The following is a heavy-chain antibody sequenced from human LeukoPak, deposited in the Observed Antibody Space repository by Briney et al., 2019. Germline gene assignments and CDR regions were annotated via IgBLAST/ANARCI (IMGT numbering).Heavy chain of an antibody. CDR3: ARRPDSGKYSSSWYDY. J-gene: IGHJ4*02. V-gene: IGHV4-34*01. CDR1: GGSFSGYY. CDR2: VNHSGSA. D-gene: IGHD6-13*01. Sequence: SETLSLTCAAYGGSFSGYYWSWIRQPPGKGLEWIGEVNHSGSANHNPSLKRRVTISVDTSRNQFSLKLSSVTAADTAVYYCARRPDSGKYSSSWYDYWGQGIPVTVSS.